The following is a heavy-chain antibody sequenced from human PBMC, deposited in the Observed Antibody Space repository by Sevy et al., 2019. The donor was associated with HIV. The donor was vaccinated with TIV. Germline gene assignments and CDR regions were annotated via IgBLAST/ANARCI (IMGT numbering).Heavy chain of an antibody. CDR3: AKGHYYDTPDWFDP. V-gene: IGHV3-23*01. CDR2: ISGSGGST. Sequence: GGSLRLSCTASGLTFSSYSMNWVRQAPGKGLEWVSAISGSGGSTYYADSVKGRFTISRDNSKNTLYLQMNSLRAEDTAVYYCAKGHYYDTPDWFDPWGQGTLVTVSS. J-gene: IGHJ5*02. D-gene: IGHD3-22*01. CDR1: GLTFSSYS.